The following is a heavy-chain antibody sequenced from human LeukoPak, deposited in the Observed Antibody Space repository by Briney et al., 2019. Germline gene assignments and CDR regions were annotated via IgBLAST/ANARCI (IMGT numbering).Heavy chain of an antibody. CDR2: ISYDGSNK. J-gene: IGHJ4*02. D-gene: IGHD2-15*01. CDR3: ARDPCSGGSCYSDPYYFDY. Sequence: GGSLRLSCAASGFTFSSYWMHWVRQAPGKGLEWVAVISYDGSNKYYADSVKGRFTISRDNSKNTLYLQTNSLRAEDMAVYYCARDPCSGGSCYSDPYYFDYWGQGTLVTVSS. V-gene: IGHV3-30*03. CDR1: GFTFSSYW.